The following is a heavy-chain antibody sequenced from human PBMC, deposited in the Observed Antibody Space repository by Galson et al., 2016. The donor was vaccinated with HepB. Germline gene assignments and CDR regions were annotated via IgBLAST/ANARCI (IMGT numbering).Heavy chain of an antibody. CDR2: ISYSGST. V-gene: IGHV4-31*03. J-gene: IGHJ4*02. Sequence: LSLTCTVSGVSISNGPYYWSWIRQHKGKGLEWIGYISYSGSTYYNPSLKSRVAISLDRSKSQFSLNLTSVTAADTAVYYCASYGDYYFDYWGQGTLVTV. CDR1: GVSISNGPYY. D-gene: IGHD4-17*01. CDR3: ASYGDYYFDY.